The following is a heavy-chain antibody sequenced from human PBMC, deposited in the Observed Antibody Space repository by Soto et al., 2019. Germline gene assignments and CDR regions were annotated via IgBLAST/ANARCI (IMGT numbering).Heavy chain of an antibody. V-gene: IGHV1-18*01. J-gene: IGHJ4*02. Sequence: ASVKVSCKASGYTFTSYVISWVRHAPGQGLEWMGWISAYNGNTNYAQKLQGRVTMATDTSTSTAYMELRSLRSDDTAVYYCARDLYPAVVATTTSSFDYWGQGTLVTVSS. CDR3: ARDLYPAVVATTTSSFDY. D-gene: IGHD5-12*01. CDR2: ISAYNGNT. CDR1: GYTFTSYV.